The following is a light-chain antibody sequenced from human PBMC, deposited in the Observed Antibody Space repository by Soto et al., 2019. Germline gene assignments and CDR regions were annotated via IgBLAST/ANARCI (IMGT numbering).Light chain of an antibody. Sequence: NQMTQSPSSLSASVGDSVTITCRASLGIGKFLAWYQQRPGKVPKLLIYGASTLQSGFPSRFSGRGSVRDFTLTISSLEPEDVATYYCQKYNSFPLTFGQGTKVELK. CDR1: LGIGKF. CDR2: GAS. CDR3: QKYNSFPLT. V-gene: IGKV1-27*01. J-gene: IGKJ1*01.